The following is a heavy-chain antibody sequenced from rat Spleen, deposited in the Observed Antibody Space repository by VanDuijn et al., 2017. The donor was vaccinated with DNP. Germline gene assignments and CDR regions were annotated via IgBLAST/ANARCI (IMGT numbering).Heavy chain of an antibody. CDR3: ARFPPGYNSYRDWNFDF. CDR2: ISPSGGGT. CDR1: GFDFNSYT. D-gene: IGHD1-2*01. V-gene: IGHV5S13*01. J-gene: IGHJ1*01. Sequence: EVQLVESGGGLVQPKGSLKLSCAASGFDFNSYTMSWVRQAPTKGLEWVTSISPSGGGTYYRDSVKGRFTISRDNAKDTQYLQMDSLRSEDTAMYFCARFPPGYNSYRDWNFDFWGPGTMVTVSS.